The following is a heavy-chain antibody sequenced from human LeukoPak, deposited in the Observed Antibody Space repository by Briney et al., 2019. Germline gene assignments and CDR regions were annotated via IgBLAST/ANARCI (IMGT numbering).Heavy chain of an antibody. J-gene: IGHJ4*02. D-gene: IGHD6-19*01. CDR3: ASRVESSGWYDLDY. V-gene: IGHV1-2*06. Sequence: ASVKVSCKVSGYTLTELSMHWVRQAPGKGLEWMGRINPNSGGTNYAQKFQGRVTMTRDTSISTAYMELSRLRSDDTAVYYCASRVESSGWYDLDYWGQGTLVTVSS. CDR1: GYTLTELS. CDR2: INPNSGGT.